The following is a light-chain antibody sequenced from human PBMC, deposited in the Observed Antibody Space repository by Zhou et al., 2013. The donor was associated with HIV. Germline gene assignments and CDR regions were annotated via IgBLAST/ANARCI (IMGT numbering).Light chain of an antibody. CDR2: GAS. Sequence: DIQLTQSPSSVSASVGDRVTITCRASQGIGSWLAWYQQKPGEAPKVLIYGASTSHIGVPSRFSGSRSGTEFTLTISSLQPEDFATYYCQQSYSTPLTFGGGTKVEIK. CDR3: QQSYSTPLT. J-gene: IGKJ4*01. CDR1: QGIGSW. V-gene: IGKV1-12*01.